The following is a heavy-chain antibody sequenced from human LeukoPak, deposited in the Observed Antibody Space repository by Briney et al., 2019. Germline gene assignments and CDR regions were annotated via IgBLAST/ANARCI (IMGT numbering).Heavy chain of an antibody. CDR2: IWYDGSNK. V-gene: IGHV3-33*01. CDR3: TTVNVPATSY. J-gene: IGHJ4*02. CDR1: GFIFSSHG. Sequence: GRSLRLSCAASGFIFSSHGMHWVRQAPGKGLEWVAVIWYDGSNKYYADSVKGRFTISRDNSKNTLYLQMNSLRADDTAVYYCTTVNVPATSYWGQGTLVTVSS. D-gene: IGHD2-15*01.